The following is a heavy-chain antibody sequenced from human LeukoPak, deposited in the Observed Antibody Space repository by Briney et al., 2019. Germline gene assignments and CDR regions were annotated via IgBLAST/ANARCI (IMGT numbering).Heavy chain of an antibody. CDR1: GFTFASYT. CDR2: IRTYSFSSFNTYR. J-gene: IGHJ4*02. Sequence: GGSLRLSCAASGFTFASYTMNWVRQAPGKGLEWVSSIRTYSFSSFNTYRYYADSVKGRFTISRDNAKNSLYLQINSLTAEDTAVYYCARSGDGYNSDYWGQGTPVTVSS. CDR3: ARSGDGYNSDY. D-gene: IGHD5-24*01. V-gene: IGHV3-21*01.